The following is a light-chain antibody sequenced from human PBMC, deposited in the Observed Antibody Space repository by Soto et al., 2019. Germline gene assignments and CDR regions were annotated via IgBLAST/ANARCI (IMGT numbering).Light chain of an antibody. V-gene: IGLV2-8*01. CDR3: SSYAGTNNFYV. Sequence: SSPAQPPPPARAPGPASTISLPGTRSEVGGYNYVSWYQQHPGKAPKLMIYEVSKRPSGAPDRFSGSKSGNTAPLTVSGLQAEDEADYYCSSYAGTNNFYVFGTGTKVTVL. J-gene: IGLJ1*01. CDR2: EVS. CDR1: RSEVGGYNY.